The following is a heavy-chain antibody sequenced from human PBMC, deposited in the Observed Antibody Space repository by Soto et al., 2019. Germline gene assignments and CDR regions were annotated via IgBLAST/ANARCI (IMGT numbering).Heavy chain of an antibody. Sequence: GASVKVSCKGSGYSFTGYYMHWVRQAPGQGLEWMGWINPNSGGTNYAQKFQGWVTMTRDTSISTAYMELSRLRSDDTAVYYCAREGISSSPYYHYYGMDVWGKGTTVPVYS. J-gene: IGHJ6*04. D-gene: IGHD6-6*01. CDR1: GYSFTGYY. CDR3: AREGISSSPYYHYYGMDV. CDR2: INPNSGGT. V-gene: IGHV1-2*04.